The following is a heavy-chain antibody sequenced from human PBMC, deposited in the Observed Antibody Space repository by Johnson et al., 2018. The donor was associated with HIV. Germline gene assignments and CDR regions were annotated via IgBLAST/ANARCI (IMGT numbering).Heavy chain of an antibody. CDR3: ASIQGGI. CDR2: IKSETDGGTT. V-gene: IGHV3-15*01. CDR1: GFTFTNAW. Sequence: VQLVESGGGLVKPGGSLRLSCAASGFTFTNAWMSWVRQAPGKGLEWVGRIKSETDGGTTYYADSVKGRFTISRDNSKNTLYLQMNSLRAEDTAVYYCASIQGGIWGQGTMVTVSS. D-gene: IGHD2-2*02. J-gene: IGHJ3*02.